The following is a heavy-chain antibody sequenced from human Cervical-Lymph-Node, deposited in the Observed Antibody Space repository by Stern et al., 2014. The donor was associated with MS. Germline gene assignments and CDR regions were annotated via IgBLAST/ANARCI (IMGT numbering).Heavy chain of an antibody. V-gene: IGHV1-69*01. CDR3: ASSVGELTPEAV. CDR2: IIPMFGTA. Sequence: QMQLVQSGAEVKKPGSSGRVSCKASGGTFSSYAISWVRQAPGQGLEWMGGIIPMFGTANYAQKFQGRVTITADDSTTTAYMEVSSLRSEDTAVYYCASSVGELTPEAVWGQGTTVTVFS. J-gene: IGHJ6*02. D-gene: IGHD3-10*01. CDR1: GGTFSSYA.